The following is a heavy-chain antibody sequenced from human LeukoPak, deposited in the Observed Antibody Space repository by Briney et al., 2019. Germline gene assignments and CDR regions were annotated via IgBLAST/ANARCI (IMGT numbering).Heavy chain of an antibody. D-gene: IGHD4/OR15-4a*01. CDR3: ASGYGVALFDY. CDR1: GFTVSANY. Sequence: GGSLRLSCAASGFTVSANYMSRVPEAPGKGLECGSVIYSGGNTYYDDSVKGRFTISRDNFKNTLFLQMNSLRVDNTAVYYCASGYGVALFDYWSPGTLVTVSS. CDR2: IYSGGNT. J-gene: IGHJ4*02. V-gene: IGHV3-66*01.